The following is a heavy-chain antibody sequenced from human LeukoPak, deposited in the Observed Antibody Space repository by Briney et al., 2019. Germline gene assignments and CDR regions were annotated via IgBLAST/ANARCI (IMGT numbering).Heavy chain of an antibody. CDR1: GFTFSSYG. V-gene: IGHV3-33*01. D-gene: IGHD3-3*01. CDR3: AREGPYDFWSGYPYYFDY. J-gene: IGHJ4*02. Sequence: PGGSLRLSCAASGFTFSSYGMHWVRQAPGTGLEWVAVIWYDGSNKYYADSVKGRFTISRDNSKNTLYLQMNSLRAEDTAVYYFAREGPYDFWSGYPYYFDYWGQGTLVTVSS. CDR2: IWYDGSNK.